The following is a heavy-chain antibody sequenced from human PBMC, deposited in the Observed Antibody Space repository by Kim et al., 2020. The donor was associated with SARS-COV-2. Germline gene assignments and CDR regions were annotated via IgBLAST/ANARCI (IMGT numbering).Heavy chain of an antibody. D-gene: IGHD2-15*01. Sequence: GGSLRLSCAASGFTFSSYSMNWVRQAPGKGLEWVSSISSSSSYIYYADSVKGRFTISRDNAKNSLYLQMNSLRAEDTAVYYCARGLEGYCSGGSCYFVDCYYGMDVWGQGTTVTVSS. CDR3: ARGLEGYCSGGSCYFVDCYYGMDV. V-gene: IGHV3-21*01. CDR2: ISSSSSYI. J-gene: IGHJ6*02. CDR1: GFTFSSYS.